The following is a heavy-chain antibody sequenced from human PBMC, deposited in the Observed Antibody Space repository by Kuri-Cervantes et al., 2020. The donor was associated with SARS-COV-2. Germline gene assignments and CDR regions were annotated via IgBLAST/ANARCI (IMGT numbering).Heavy chain of an antibody. D-gene: IGHD2-2*01. V-gene: IGHV5-51*01. CDR3: ARAFVVVPAASQGAFDI. J-gene: IGHJ3*02. CDR1: GYSFTNFW. CDR2: IYPGDSDT. Sequence: GESLKISCKASGYSFTNFWIGWVRQMPGKGLEWMGIIYPGDSDTTYSPSFHGQVTNSADKSINTAYLQWGSLKASDTAMYYCARAFVVVPAASQGAFDIWGQGTMVTVSS.